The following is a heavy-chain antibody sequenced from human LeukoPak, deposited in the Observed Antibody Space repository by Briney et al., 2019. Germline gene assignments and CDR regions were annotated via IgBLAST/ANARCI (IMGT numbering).Heavy chain of an antibody. J-gene: IGHJ4*02. D-gene: IGHD2-15*01. CDR1: GGSISSYY. V-gene: IGHV4-59*01. CDR2: IYNSGST. CDR3: ARAWGGSNPFDY. Sequence: SETLSLTCTVSGGSISSYYWSWIRQPPGKGLEWIGYIYNSGSTNYNPSLKSRVTISVDTSKNQFSLKLSSVTAADTAVYYCARAWGGSNPFDYWGQGTLVPVSS.